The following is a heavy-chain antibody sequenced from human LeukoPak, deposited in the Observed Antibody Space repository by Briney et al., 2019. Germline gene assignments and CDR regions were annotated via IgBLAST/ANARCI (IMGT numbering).Heavy chain of an antibody. V-gene: IGHV4-61*08. CDR3: ARAPCSGGSCYPPDY. D-gene: IGHD2-15*01. Sequence: SETLSLTCTVSGGSISNGVYYWSWIRQHPGKGLEWIGYIYYSGSTNYNPSLKSRVTISVDTSKNQFSLRLSSVTAADTAVYYCARAPCSGGSCYPPDYWGQGTLVTVSS. CDR2: IYYSGST. J-gene: IGHJ4*02. CDR1: GGSISNGVYY.